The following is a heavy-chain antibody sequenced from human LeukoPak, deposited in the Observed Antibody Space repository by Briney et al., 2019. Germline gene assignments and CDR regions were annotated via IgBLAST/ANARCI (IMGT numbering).Heavy chain of an antibody. V-gene: IGHV1-18*01. CDR3: ARAVSAGGYYYDSSGYSRRGDFDY. D-gene: IGHD3-22*01. J-gene: IGHJ4*02. CDR2: ISAYNGNT. CDR1: GHTFTSDG. Sequence: ASMKVSCNASGHTFTSDGMSWVRQAPGQGLEWMGGISAYNGNTNYAQKLQGRVTMTTDTSTSTAYMELRSLRSDDTAVYYCARAVSAGGYYYDSSGYSRRGDFDYWGQGTLVTVSS.